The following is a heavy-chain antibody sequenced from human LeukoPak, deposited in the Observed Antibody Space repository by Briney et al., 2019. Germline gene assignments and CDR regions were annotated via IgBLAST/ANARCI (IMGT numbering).Heavy chain of an antibody. V-gene: IGHV3-49*04. Sequence: QPGRSLRLSCTASGFTFGDYAMSWVRQAPGKGLEWVGSIRSKAYGGTTEYAASVKGRFTISRDDSKSIAYLQMNSLKTEDTAVYYCTRGAPYVWGSYRSPPFDYWGQGTLVTVSS. CDR3: TRGAPYVWGSYRSPPFDY. J-gene: IGHJ4*02. CDR1: GFTFGDYA. CDR2: IRSKAYGGTT. D-gene: IGHD3-16*02.